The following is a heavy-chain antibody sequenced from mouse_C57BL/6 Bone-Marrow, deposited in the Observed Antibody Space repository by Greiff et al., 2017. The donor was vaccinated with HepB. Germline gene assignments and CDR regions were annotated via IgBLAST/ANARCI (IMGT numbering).Heavy chain of an antibody. CDR1: GFTFSSYA. CDR2: ISDGGSYT. J-gene: IGHJ3*01. CDR3: ARDAPWFAY. Sequence: EVHLVESGGGLVKPGGSLKLSCAASGFTFSSYAMSWVRQTPEKRLEWVATISDGGSYTYYPDNVKGRFTISRDNAKKNLYLQMSHLKSEDTAMYYCARDAPWFAYWGQGTLVTVSA. V-gene: IGHV5-4*01.